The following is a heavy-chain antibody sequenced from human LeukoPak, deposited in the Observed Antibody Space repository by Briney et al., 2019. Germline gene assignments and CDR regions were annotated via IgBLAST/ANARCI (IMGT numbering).Heavy chain of an antibody. CDR3: ARDREGGIIEVPGVRNWFDP. CDR1: GGTFSSYA. V-gene: IGHV1-69*05. J-gene: IGHJ5*02. D-gene: IGHD2-2*01. CDR2: IIPIFGTA. Sequence: GASVKVSCKASGGTFSSYAISWVRQAPGQGLEWMGGIIPIFGTANYAQKFQGRVTITTDESTSTAYMELSSLRSEDTAVYYCARDREGGIIEVPGVRNWFDPWGQGTLVTVSS.